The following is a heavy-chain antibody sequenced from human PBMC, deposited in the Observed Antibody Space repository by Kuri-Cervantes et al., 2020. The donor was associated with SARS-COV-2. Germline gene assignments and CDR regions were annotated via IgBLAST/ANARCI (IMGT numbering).Heavy chain of an antibody. D-gene: IGHD2-2*01. CDR1: GFTFSSYW. Sequence: GESLKISCAASGFTFSSYWMHWVRQAPGKGLVWVSRINSDGSSTSYADSVKGRFTISRDNAKNTLYLQMNSLKTEDTAVYYCTTVVPAADYYYGMDVWGQGTTVTVSS. V-gene: IGHV3-74*01. CDR3: TTVVPAADYYYGMDV. CDR2: INSDGSST. J-gene: IGHJ6*02.